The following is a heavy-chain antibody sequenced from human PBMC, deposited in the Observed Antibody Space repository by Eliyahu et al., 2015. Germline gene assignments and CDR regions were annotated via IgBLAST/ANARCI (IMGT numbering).Heavy chain of an antibody. CDR3: ARGDYSDSSGQFIDAFDI. J-gene: IGHJ3*02. V-gene: IGHV3-7*03. D-gene: IGHD3-22*01. CDR1: GFTFSRYW. Sequence: EVQLVQSGGGLVQPGGSLRLSCGASGFTFSRYWMSWVRQAPGKGLEWVGNIKEDGSDKHYLDXVKGRFTISRDNAKNSLHLQMNSLRVEDTGVYYCARGDYSDSSGQFIDAFDIWGQGTVVTVSS. CDR2: IKEDGSDK.